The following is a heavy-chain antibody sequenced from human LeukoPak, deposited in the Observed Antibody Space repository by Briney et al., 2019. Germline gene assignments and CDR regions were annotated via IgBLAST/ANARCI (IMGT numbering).Heavy chain of an antibody. D-gene: IGHD6-13*01. J-gene: IGHJ1*01. Sequence: GGSLRLSCAASGFTFSSYWMSWVRQAPGKGLEWVANIKQDGSEKYYVDSVKGRFTISRDNAKNSLYLQMNSLRAEDTAVYYCARDAYSSSWIEYFQHWGQGTLVTVSS. V-gene: IGHV3-7*01. CDR3: ARDAYSSSWIEYFQH. CDR1: GFTFSSYW. CDR2: IKQDGSEK.